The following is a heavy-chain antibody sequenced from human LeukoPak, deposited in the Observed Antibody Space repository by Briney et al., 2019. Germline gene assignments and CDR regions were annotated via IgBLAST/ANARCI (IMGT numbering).Heavy chain of an antibody. J-gene: IGHJ3*02. Sequence: GASVKVSCKASGYTFTGYYMHWVRQAPGQGLEWMGWINPNSGGTGSAQKFQGRVTITRDTSITTAYMELSRLRSDDTALYYCAREYDSSALKAFDIWGQGTMVTVSS. D-gene: IGHD3-22*01. CDR3: AREYDSSALKAFDI. CDR1: GYTFTGYY. V-gene: IGHV1-2*02. CDR2: INPNSGGT.